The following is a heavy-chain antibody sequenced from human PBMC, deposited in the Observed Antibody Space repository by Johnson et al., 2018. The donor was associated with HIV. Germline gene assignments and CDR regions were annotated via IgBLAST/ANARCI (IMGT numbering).Heavy chain of an antibody. V-gene: IGHV3-30*04. J-gene: IGHJ3*01. CDR3: ARRRPGAAASVLDLGDDV. Sequence: QVQLVESGGGMVQPGRSLRLSCAASGFTFSSYAMHWVRQAPGKGLEWVAVISYDGSNKYYADSVKGRFTISRDNSKNTLYLQMNSLRAEDTAVYYCARRRPGAAASVLDLGDDVRG. CDR1: GFTFSSYA. CDR2: ISYDGSNK. D-gene: IGHD6-25*01.